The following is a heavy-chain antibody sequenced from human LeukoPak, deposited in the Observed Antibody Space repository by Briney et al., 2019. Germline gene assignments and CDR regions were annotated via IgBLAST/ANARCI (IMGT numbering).Heavy chain of an antibody. CDR2: INPNSGGT. CDR3: ARDSRYSSGWHFDY. CDR1: GYTFTGYY. D-gene: IGHD6-19*01. J-gene: IGHJ4*02. Sequence: ASVKVSCKASGYTFTGYYMYWVRQAPGQGLEWMGWINPNSGGTNYAQKFQGRVTMTRDTSISTAYMELSRLRSDDTAVYYCARDSRYSSGWHFDYWGQGTLVTVSS. V-gene: IGHV1-2*02.